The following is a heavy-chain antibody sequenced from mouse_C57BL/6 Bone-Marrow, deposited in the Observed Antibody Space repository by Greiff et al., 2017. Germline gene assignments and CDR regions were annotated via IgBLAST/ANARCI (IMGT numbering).Heavy chain of an antibody. J-gene: IGHJ4*01. CDR2: IYPRSGNT. D-gene: IGHD2-12*01. V-gene: IGHV1-81*01. CDR3: ARGTYYSDLRSMDY. Sequence: VKLMESGAELARPGASVKLSCKASGYTFTSYGISWVKQRTGQGLEWIGEIYPRSGNTYYNEKFKGKATLTADKSSSTAYMELRSLTSEDSAVYFCARGTYYSDLRSMDYWGQGTSGTVAS. CDR1: GYTFTSYG.